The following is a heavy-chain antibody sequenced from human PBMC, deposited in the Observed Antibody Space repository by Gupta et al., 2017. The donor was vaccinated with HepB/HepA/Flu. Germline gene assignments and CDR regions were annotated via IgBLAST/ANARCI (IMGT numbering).Heavy chain of an antibody. CDR3: ARDWDAYDFWSGYYDSYYYYYMDV. J-gene: IGHJ6*03. V-gene: IGHV3-21*01. Sequence: EVQLVESGGGLVKPGGSLRLSCAASGFTFTSYRMNWVLQSPGKGLEWVSSSSSSSSHIYYADSVKGRFTISRDNAKNSLYLQMNSLRAEDTAVYYCARDWDAYDFWSGYYDSYYYYYMDVWGKGTTVTVSS. D-gene: IGHD3-3*01. CDR1: GFTFTSYR. CDR2: SSSSSSHI.